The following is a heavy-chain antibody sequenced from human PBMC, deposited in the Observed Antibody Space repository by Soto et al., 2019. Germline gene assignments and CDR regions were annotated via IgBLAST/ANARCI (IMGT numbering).Heavy chain of an antibody. D-gene: IGHD6-13*01. J-gene: IGHJ6*02. V-gene: IGHV1-69*01. CDR3: ARDCIAGSNYYYGMDV. Sequence: QVHLVQSGAEVKKPGSSVKVSCKASGGTFSSFAISWVRQAPGQGLEWMGGIIPIFGTANYGQKVQGRVTITADESTSTAYMELSSLRSEDTAGYYCARDCIAGSNYYYGMDVWGQGTTVTVSS. CDR2: IIPIFGTA. CDR1: GGTFSSFA.